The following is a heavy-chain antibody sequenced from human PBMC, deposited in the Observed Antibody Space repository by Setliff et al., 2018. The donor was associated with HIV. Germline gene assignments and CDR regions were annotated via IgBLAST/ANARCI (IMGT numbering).Heavy chain of an antibody. CDR3: VVPAAVGAPDAFDI. J-gene: IGHJ3*02. CDR1: GSTFSGAY. Sequence: GASVKVSCKAYGSTFSGAYIHWVRQAPGKGLEWMGYFDPQDGKTIYAQKFQGRVTMTRITSISTAYMELSSLRSEDTAVYYCVVPAAVGAPDAFDIWGQGTKVTVSS. D-gene: IGHD2-15*01. V-gene: IGHV1-24*01. CDR2: FDPQDGKT.